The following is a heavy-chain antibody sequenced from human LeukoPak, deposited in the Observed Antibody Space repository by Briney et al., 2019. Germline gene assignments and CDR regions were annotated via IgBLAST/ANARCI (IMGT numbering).Heavy chain of an antibody. CDR3: AKPAISSRGWYYDY. CDR2: ISSSGGST. Sequence: PGGSLRLSCAASGFTFSSYAMTWVRQAPGKGLEWVSSISSSGGSTYYADSVRGRFTISRDNSKNTLYLQMNSLRAEDTAVYYCAKPAISSRGWYYDYWGQGTLVTVSS. V-gene: IGHV3-23*01. CDR1: GFTFSSYA. J-gene: IGHJ4*02. D-gene: IGHD6-19*01.